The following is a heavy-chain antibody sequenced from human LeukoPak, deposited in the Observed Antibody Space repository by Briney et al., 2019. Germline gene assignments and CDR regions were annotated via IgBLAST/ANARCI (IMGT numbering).Heavy chain of an antibody. CDR2: ISGSGGST. CDR1: GFTFSNYA. Sequence: GGSLRLSCAASGFTFSNYALSWVRQAPGKGLEWVSDISGSGGSTYYADSVKGRFTISRDNSRNTLYLQMNSLRAEDTAVYYCARSGLSRFGFWGQGTLVTVSS. V-gene: IGHV3-23*01. D-gene: IGHD2/OR15-2a*01. J-gene: IGHJ4*02. CDR3: ARSGLSRFGF.